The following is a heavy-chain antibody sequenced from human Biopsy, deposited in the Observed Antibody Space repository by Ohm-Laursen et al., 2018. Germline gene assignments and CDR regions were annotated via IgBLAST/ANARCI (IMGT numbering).Heavy chain of an antibody. V-gene: IGHV4-34*01. CDR1: GESFSDYY. J-gene: IGHJ4*02. D-gene: IGHD1-26*01. Sequence: SDTLSLTCEVSGESFSDYYWSWIRQSPGKGLEWIGEINHRGRSSYSPSLQSRVTISVDASKNQFSRNMKSVTAADTAVYFCAREGGGLLPIRLTDFWGPGMMVTVSS. CDR2: INHRGRS. CDR3: AREGGGLLPIRLTDF.